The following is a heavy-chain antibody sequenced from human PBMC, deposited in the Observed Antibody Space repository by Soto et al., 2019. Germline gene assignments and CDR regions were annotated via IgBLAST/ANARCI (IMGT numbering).Heavy chain of an antibody. CDR2: IWYDGSNK. CDR3: AREAPVLYYTDY. V-gene: IGHV3-33*01. CDR1: GLTFSSYG. J-gene: IGHJ4*02. Sequence: QVQLVESGGGVVQPGRSLRLSCAASGLTFSSYGMHWVRQAPGKGLEWVAAIWYDGSNKYYADSVKGRFTISRDNSKNALYLQMSSLRAEDTAVYYCAREAPVLYYTDYWGQGTLVTVSS.